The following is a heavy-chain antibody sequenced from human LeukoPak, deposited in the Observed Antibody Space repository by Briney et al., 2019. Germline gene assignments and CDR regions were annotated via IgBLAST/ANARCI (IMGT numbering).Heavy chain of an antibody. V-gene: IGHV1-18*01. Sequence: ASVKVPCKASGYTFTSYGISWVRQAPGQGLEWMGWISAYNGNTNYAQKLQGRVTMTTDTSTSTAYMELRSLRSDDTAVYYCARVPLAAAYNWFDPWGQGTLVTVSS. CDR2: ISAYNGNT. CDR3: ARVPLAAAYNWFDP. CDR1: GYTFTSYG. D-gene: IGHD6-13*01. J-gene: IGHJ5*02.